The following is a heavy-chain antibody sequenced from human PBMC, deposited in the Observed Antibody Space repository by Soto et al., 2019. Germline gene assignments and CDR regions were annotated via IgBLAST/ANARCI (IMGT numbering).Heavy chain of an antibody. V-gene: IGHV3-23*01. Sequence: EVQLLESGGGLVQPGGSLRLSCAASGFPFSSYALSWVRQAPGKGLEWVSVISGSGSSTYYAYSVKGRFTISRDNSKNTLYLQMNSLRAEDTAVYYCARRSPSRAFDIWGQGTMVTVSS. CDR1: GFPFSSYA. D-gene: IGHD2-15*01. J-gene: IGHJ3*02. CDR3: ARRSPSRAFDI. CDR2: ISGSGSST.